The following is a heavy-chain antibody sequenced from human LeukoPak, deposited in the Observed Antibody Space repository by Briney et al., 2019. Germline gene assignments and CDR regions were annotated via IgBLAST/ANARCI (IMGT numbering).Heavy chain of an antibody. CDR1: GGTFSSYP. CDR2: IIPIFGTA. D-gene: IGHD3-22*01. V-gene: IGHV1-69*01. CDR3: ARDLTPDYYDSKKPKPSGYYYYGMDV. J-gene: IGHJ6*02. Sequence: SVKVSCKASGGTFSSYPVSWVRQAPGQGLEWMGGIIPIFGTANYAQKFQGRVTITADESTSTAYMELSSLRSEDAAVYYCARDLTPDYYDSKKPKPSGYYYYGMDVWGQGTTVTVSS.